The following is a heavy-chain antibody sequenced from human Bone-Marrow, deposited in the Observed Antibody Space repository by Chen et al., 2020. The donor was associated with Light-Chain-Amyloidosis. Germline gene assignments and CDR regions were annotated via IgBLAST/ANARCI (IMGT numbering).Heavy chain of an antibody. Sequence: EVQLVESGGGLVQPGGSLRLSCAASGFTFSTYSMNWVRQAPGKGLEWVSYISSSGTIYYADSVKGRFTIFRDNAKKRLYLQMNSLRAEDTAVYYCARDYDFWSGYFLYWGQGTLVTVSS. V-gene: IGHV3-48*01. CDR1: GFTFSTYS. CDR3: ARDYDFWSGYFLY. J-gene: IGHJ4*02. CDR2: ISSSGTI. D-gene: IGHD3-3*01.